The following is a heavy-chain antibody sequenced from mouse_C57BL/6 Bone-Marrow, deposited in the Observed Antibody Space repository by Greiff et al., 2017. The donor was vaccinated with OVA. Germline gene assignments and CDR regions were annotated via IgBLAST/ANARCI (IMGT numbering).Heavy chain of an antibody. CDR3: ARLNYGKPYAMDY. CDR2: LNPGSGGT. CDR1: GYAFTNYL. D-gene: IGHD2-1*01. J-gene: IGHJ4*01. V-gene: IGHV1-54*01. Sequence: VQLQQSGAELVRPGTSVKVSCKASGYAFTNYLIEWVKQRPGQGLEWIGVLNPGSGGTNYNEKFKGKATLTADKSSSTAYMQLSSLTSEDSAVYFCARLNYGKPYAMDYWGQGTSVTVSS.